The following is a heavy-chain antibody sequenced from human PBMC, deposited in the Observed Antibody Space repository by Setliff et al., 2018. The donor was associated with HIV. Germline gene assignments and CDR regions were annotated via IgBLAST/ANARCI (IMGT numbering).Heavy chain of an antibody. V-gene: IGHV4-39*01. Sequence: SETLSLTCSVSGGSISSSSYYWGWIRQPPGKGLEWIGSMYYSGSTYYNPSLKSRVTISVDTSKNQFSLKLSSVTAADTAVYYCARHDANYAPFDPWGQGTLVTVSS. CDR1: GGSISSSSYY. CDR3: ARHDANYAPFDP. CDR2: MYYSGST. D-gene: IGHD1-7*01. J-gene: IGHJ5*02.